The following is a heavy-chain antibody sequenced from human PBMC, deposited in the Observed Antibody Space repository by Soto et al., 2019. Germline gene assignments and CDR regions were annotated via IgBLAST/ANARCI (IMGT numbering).Heavy chain of an antibody. D-gene: IGHD5-12*01. CDR2: IIPIFGTA. Sequence: SVKVSCKASGGTFSSYAISWVRQAPGQGLEWMGGIIPIFGTANYAQKFQGRVTITADETTSTAYMELSSLRSEDTAVYYCARGAGYSGYDNIDYWGQGTLVTVSS. V-gene: IGHV1-69*13. CDR3: ARGAGYSGYDNIDY. CDR1: GGTFSSYA. J-gene: IGHJ4*02.